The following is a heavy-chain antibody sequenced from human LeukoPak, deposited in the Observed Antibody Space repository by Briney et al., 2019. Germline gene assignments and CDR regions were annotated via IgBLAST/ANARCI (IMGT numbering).Heavy chain of an antibody. J-gene: IGHJ4*02. D-gene: IGHD3-10*01. CDR2: IYSGGST. Sequence: PGGSLRLSCAASGFTVSSNYMSWVRQAPGKGLEWVSVIYSGGSTYYADSVKGRFTISRDNSKNTLYLQMNSLRAEDTAVYYCARMPSHTYYYGSGSYYEGFDYWGQGTLVTVSS. CDR1: GFTVSSNY. V-gene: IGHV3-66*01. CDR3: ARMPSHTYYYGSGSYYEGFDY.